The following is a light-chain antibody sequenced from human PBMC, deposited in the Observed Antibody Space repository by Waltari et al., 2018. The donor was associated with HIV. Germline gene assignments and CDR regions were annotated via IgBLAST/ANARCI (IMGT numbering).Light chain of an antibody. CDR3: FSYASISTLI. J-gene: IGLJ2*01. V-gene: IGLV2-23*01. CDR1: SRALGRYNF. CDR2: DDN. Sequence: SALTQPASVSGSPGTSITISCTGPSRALGRYNFVHWYPPYPTQLTKPQNYDDNKRPSGVSKPFLGSNSGIPALPTIPGLPAEGGAYYYCFSYASISTLIFGGGTTPTVL.